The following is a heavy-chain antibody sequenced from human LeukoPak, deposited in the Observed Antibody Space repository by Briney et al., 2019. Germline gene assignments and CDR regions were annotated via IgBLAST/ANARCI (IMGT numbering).Heavy chain of an antibody. CDR1: GGSMSSYY. V-gene: IGHV4-59*12. J-gene: IGHJ4*02. CDR3: ARGPYSSGYRRYFDY. Sequence: PSETLSLTCTVSGGSMSSYYWSWIRQSPGKGPEWIGYIYYTGSTNYSPSLKSRITISVDTSKSQFSLKLSSVTAADTAVYYCARGPYSSGYRRYFDYWGQGTLVTVSS. CDR2: IYYTGST. D-gene: IGHD3-22*01.